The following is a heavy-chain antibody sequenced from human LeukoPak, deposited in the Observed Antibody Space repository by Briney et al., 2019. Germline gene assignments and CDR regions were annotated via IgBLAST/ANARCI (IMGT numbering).Heavy chain of an antibody. CDR3: ARDPHPDTVVVVAATPDY. CDR1: GFTFSSYG. J-gene: IGHJ4*02. D-gene: IGHD2-15*01. V-gene: IGHV3-33*08. CDR2: IWYDGSNK. Sequence: GGSLRLSCAASGFTFSSYGMHWVRQAPGKGLEWVAVIWYDGSNKYYADSVKGRFTISRDNSKNTLYLQMNSLRAEDTAVYYCARDPHPDTVVVVAATPDYWGQGTLVTVSS.